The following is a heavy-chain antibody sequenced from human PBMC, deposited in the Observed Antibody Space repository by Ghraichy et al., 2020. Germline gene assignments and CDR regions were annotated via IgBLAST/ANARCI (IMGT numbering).Heavy chain of an antibody. V-gene: IGHV4-4*07. D-gene: IGHD6-19*01. Sequence: SQTLSLTCTVSGGTISSYSWHWIRQPAGKGLEWIGRIYTSGSTNYNPSLKSRVTMSVDTSKNQISMKLSSVTAADTSAYYCARDSFSSDWYYFDYWGQGTLVTVSS. CDR1: GGTISSYS. CDR2: IYTSGST. CDR3: ARDSFSSDWYYFDY. J-gene: IGHJ4*02.